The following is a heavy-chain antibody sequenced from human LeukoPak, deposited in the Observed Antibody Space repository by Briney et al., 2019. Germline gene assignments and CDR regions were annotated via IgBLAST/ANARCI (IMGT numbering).Heavy chain of an antibody. CDR2: MYYSGST. CDR1: GGSISSSRYY. J-gene: IGHJ4*02. Sequence: SETLSLTCTVSGGSISSSRYYGGWIRQPPGKGLEWIGSMYYSGSTYYNPSLKSRVTISVDTSKNQFSLKLSSVTAADTAVYYCARASGRGNYFDYWGQGTLVTVSS. V-gene: IGHV4-39*07. CDR3: ARASGRGNYFDY. D-gene: IGHD3-10*01.